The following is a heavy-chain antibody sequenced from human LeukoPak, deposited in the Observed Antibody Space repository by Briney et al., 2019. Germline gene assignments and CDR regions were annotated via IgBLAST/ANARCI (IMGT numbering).Heavy chain of an antibody. CDR3: AKEWAPSLDNSYYHYMDV. D-gene: IGHD3/OR15-3a*01. J-gene: IGHJ6*03. CDR1: GGSISSFY. Sequence: PSETLSLTCTVSGGSISSFYWSWIRQPAGKGLEWIGRIYTSGSTNYNPSLKSRVTMSVDTSKNQFSLKLSSVTAADTAVYYCAKEWAPSLDNSYYHYMDVWGKGTTVTISS. V-gene: IGHV4-4*07. CDR2: IYTSGST.